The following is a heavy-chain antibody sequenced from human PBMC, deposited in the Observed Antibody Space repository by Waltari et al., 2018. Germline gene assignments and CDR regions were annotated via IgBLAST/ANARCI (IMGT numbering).Heavy chain of an antibody. J-gene: IGHJ4*02. CDR1: GFAINAYA. Sequence: EEQLLESGGGLVQPGGSLRLSCEACGFAINAYALTWVRQAPGKGLEWVATISANEKTYYADSVTGRFTISSDNSKNTVYLQLSGLRADDTALYYCAKNVGAGYGSRAYALDYWGLGTPVTVSS. V-gene: IGHV3-23*01. D-gene: IGHD3-16*01. CDR3: AKNVGAGYGSRAYALDY. CDR2: ISANEKT.